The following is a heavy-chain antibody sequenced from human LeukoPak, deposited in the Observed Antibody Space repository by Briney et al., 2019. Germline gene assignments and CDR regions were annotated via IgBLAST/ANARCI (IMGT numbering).Heavy chain of an antibody. D-gene: IGHD1-26*01. J-gene: IGHJ4*02. CDR2: IEQDGSDK. CDR1: GFTFTNYW. V-gene: IGHV3-7*01. Sequence: GGSLRLSCAVSGFTFTNYWMTWVRQAPGKGPEWVANIEQDGSDKYYVDSVVGRFTISRDNAQNLLYPHMNSLRAEDTGVYYCAKSGGFFDTWGQGTLVTVSS. CDR3: AKSGGFFDT.